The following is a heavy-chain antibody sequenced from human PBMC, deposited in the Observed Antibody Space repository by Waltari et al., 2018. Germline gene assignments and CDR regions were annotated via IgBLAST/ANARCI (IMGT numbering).Heavy chain of an antibody. Sequence: QVQLVQSGAEVKKPGSSVKVSCKASGGTFSSYAISWVRQAPGQGLEWMGGIIPILGIANYAQKFQGRVTITADKSTSTAYMELSSLRSEDTAVYYCATPDDYYDSSGYYYYYWGQGTLVTVSS. CDR1: GGTFSSYA. V-gene: IGHV1-69*10. J-gene: IGHJ4*02. CDR2: IIPILGIA. D-gene: IGHD3-22*01. CDR3: ATPDDYYDSSGYYYYY.